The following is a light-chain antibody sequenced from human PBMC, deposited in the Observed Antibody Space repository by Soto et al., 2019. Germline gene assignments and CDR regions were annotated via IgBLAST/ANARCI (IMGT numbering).Light chain of an antibody. V-gene: IGKV3D-15*01. Sequence: EIVMTQCTVTLSISTGESVTHSCRASQSVSTRLAWYQQKPGQAPKFLIYDASSMDTGIPYRFSGSGSGTDFTLTISSLQPEDFAVYFCQQYNNWPRTFGQGTKVDI. CDR3: QQYNNWPRT. CDR1: QSVSTR. J-gene: IGKJ1*01. CDR2: DAS.